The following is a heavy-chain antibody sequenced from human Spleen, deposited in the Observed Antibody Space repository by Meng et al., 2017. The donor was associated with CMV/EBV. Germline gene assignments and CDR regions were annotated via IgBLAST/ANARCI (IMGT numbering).Heavy chain of an antibody. CDR1: GGSISSYY. Sequence: SETLSLTCTVSGGSISSYYWSWIRQPPGKGLEWIGYIYYSGSTNYNPSLKSRVTISVDTSKNQSSLKLSSVTAADTAVYYCASLGWELGATIDYWGQGTLVTVSS. J-gene: IGHJ4*02. D-gene: IGHD1-26*01. V-gene: IGHV4-59*01. CDR3: ASLGWELGATIDY. CDR2: IYYSGST.